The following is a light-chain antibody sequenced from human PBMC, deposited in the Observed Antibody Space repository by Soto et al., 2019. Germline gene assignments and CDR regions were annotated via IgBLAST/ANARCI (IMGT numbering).Light chain of an antibody. J-gene: IGLJ2*01. Sequence: QSVLTQPPSASGTPGQRVTISCSGSSSNIGRNTVYWYQQVPGTAPKLLIYSDNQRPSGVPDRFSGSKSGTSASLAISGLRSEDEADYYCAAWDDSLSVVFGGGTKVTV. CDR2: SDN. CDR3: AAWDDSLSVV. CDR1: SSNIGRNT. V-gene: IGLV1-47*02.